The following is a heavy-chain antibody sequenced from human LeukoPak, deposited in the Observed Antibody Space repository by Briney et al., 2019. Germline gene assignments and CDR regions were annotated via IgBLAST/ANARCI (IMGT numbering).Heavy chain of an antibody. CDR1: GYTFTSYD. J-gene: IGHJ5*02. D-gene: IGHD2-2*01. V-gene: IGHV1-8*01. CDR2: MNPNSGNT. CDR3: ARGTYCSSTSCYTQADWFDP. Sequence: ASVKVSCKASGYTFTSYDINWVRQATGQGLEWMGWMNPNSGNTGYAQKFQGRVTVTRNTSISTAYMELSSLRSEDTAVYYCARGTYCSSTSCYTQADWFDPWGQGTLVTVSS.